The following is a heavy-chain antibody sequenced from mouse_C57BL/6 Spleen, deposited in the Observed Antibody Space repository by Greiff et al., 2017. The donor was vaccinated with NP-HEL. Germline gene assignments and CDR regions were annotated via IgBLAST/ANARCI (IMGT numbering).Heavy chain of an antibody. CDR1: GYAFSSSW. V-gene: IGHV1-82*01. D-gene: IGHD2-4*01. CDR3: ARGGRYYDYPFDY. J-gene: IGHJ2*01. Sequence: VQLVESGPELVKPGASVKISCKASGYAFSSSWMNWVKQRPGKGLEWIGRIYPGDGDTNYNGKFKGKATLTADKSSSTAYMQLSSLTSEDSAVYFCARGGRYYDYPFDYWGQGTTLTVSS. CDR2: IYPGDGDT.